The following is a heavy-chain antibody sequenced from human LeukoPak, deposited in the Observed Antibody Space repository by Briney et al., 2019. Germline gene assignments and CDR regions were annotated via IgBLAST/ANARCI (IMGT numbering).Heavy chain of an antibody. CDR1: GGTFSSYA. Sequence: SVKVSCKASGGTFSSYAISWVRQAPGQGLEWMGGIIPIFGTANYAQKFQGRVTITTDESTSTAYMELSSLRSEDTAVYYCARDSGCSGGSCYPAIHYYMDVWGKGTTVAVSS. CDR3: ARDSGCSGGSCYPAIHYYMDV. J-gene: IGHJ6*03. D-gene: IGHD2-15*01. CDR2: IIPIFGTA. V-gene: IGHV1-69*05.